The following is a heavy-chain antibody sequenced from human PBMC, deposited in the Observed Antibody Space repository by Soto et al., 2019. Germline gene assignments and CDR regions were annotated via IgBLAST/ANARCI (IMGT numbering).Heavy chain of an antibody. V-gene: IGHV3-30*18. CDR1: GFTFSSYG. Sequence: RLSCAASGFTFSSYGMHWVRQAPGKGLEWVAVISYDGSNKYYADSVKGRFTISRDNSKNTLYLQMNSLRAEDTAVYYCAKLFWYYYDSSGFDYWGQGTLVTVSS. D-gene: IGHD3-22*01. J-gene: IGHJ4*02. CDR2: ISYDGSNK. CDR3: AKLFWYYYDSSGFDY.